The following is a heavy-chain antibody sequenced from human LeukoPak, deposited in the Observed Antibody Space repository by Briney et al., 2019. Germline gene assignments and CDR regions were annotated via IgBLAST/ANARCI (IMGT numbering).Heavy chain of an antibody. Sequence: SETLSLTCTVSGGSMSRGDYYWSGIRQPPGKGLEWIGYIYYSGSTYYNPSLKSRVTISVDTSKNQFSLKLSSVTAADTAVYYCASRRLLVRGIDPWGQGTLVTVSS. CDR3: ASRRLLVRGIDP. CDR1: GGSMSRGDYY. D-gene: IGHD3-22*01. V-gene: IGHV4-30-4*01. J-gene: IGHJ5*02. CDR2: IYYSGST.